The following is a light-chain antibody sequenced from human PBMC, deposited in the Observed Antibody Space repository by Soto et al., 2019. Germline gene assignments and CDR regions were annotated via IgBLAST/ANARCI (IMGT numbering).Light chain of an antibody. J-gene: IGKJ5*01. CDR2: KAS. CDR1: QSISVW. CDR3: QQYNSYPIT. Sequence: DIQMTQSPSTLSASVGDRVTITCRASQSISVWLAWYQQKAGKAPNLLIYKASRLESGVPSRFSGSGSETEFTLTISGLQPGDSATYYCQQYNSYPITFGQGTRLEIK. V-gene: IGKV1-5*03.